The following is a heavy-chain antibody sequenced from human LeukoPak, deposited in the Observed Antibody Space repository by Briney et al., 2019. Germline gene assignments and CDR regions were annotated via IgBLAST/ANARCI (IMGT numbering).Heavy chain of an antibody. J-gene: IGHJ4*02. CDR3: AKDTSSGNFDY. CDR2: ISGSGGST. D-gene: IGHD3-22*01. CDR1: GFTFSSYA. Sequence: GGSLRLSCAASGFTFSSYAMSWVRQAPGKGLEWGAAISGSGGSTYYADSVKGRFTISRDNSKNTLYLQMNSLRAEDTAVYYCAKDTSSGNFDYWGQGTLVTVSS. V-gene: IGHV3-23*01.